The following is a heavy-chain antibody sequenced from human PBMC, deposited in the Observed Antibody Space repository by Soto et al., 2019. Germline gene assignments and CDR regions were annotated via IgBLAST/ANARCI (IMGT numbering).Heavy chain of an antibody. CDR1: GFTFSTYY. V-gene: IGHV3-7*01. Sequence: EVHLVESGGGLVQPGGSLRLSCAASGFTFSTYYMTWVRQAPGMGRESVAKIKPDGSEEFYLDSVKGRFTISRDNAKNSLYLQMNSLRAEDAALYYSTREDFWRMDVWGQGTTVTVSS. J-gene: IGHJ6*02. CDR3: TREDFWRMDV. D-gene: IGHD3-3*01. CDR2: IKPDGSEE.